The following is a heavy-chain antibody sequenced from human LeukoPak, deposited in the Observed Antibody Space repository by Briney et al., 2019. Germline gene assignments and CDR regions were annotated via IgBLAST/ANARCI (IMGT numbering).Heavy chain of an antibody. CDR2: INPNSGGT. V-gene: IGHV1-2*02. CDR3: AKSGDIRYYYDSSGEDAFDI. Sequence: EASVKVSCKASGYTFTSYSMHWVRQAPGQGLEWMGWINPNSGGTNYAQKFQGRVTMTRDTSISTAYMELSRLRSDDTAVYYCAKSGDIRYYYDSSGEDAFDIWGQGTMVTVSS. J-gene: IGHJ3*02. CDR1: GYTFTSYS. D-gene: IGHD3-22*01.